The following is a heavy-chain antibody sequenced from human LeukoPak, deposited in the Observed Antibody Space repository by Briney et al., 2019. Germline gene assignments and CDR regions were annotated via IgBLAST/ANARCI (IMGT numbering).Heavy chain of an antibody. D-gene: IGHD6-13*01. CDR3: AKAFSRPYYFDY. J-gene: IGHJ4*02. V-gene: IGHV3-23*01. CDR1: GFTFSSYA. Sequence: GGTLRLSCAASGFTFSSYAMSWVRQAPGKGLEWVSAISGSGGSTYYADSVKGRFTISRDNSKNTLYLQMNSLRAEDTAVYYCAKAFSRPYYFDYWGQGTLVTVSS. CDR2: ISGSGGST.